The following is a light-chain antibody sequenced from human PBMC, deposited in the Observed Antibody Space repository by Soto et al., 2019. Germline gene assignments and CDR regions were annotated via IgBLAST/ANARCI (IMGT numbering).Light chain of an antibody. CDR3: QQYGSAPPKYT. J-gene: IGKJ2*01. V-gene: IGKV3-20*01. CDR2: GAS. CDR1: QSVSSSY. Sequence: EIVLTQSPGTLSLSPGERATLSCRASQSVSSSYLAWYQQKPGQAPRLLIYGASSRATGIPDRFSGSGSGTDFSLPISSLEPEDFAVYYCQQYGSAPPKYTFGHGTKLDIK.